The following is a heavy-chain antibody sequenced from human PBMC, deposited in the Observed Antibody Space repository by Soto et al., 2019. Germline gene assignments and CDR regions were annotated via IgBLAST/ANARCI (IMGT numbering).Heavy chain of an antibody. Sequence: EVQLVESGGGLVQPGGSLRFSCAASGFRFNIYSMNWVRQAPGKGLEWSAYITSDTNTIKYADSVKGRFTISRDNARNLVYLQMNSLRDEDTAVYYCARSVEGHFDYWGQGTVVTVSS. D-gene: IGHD6-19*01. CDR2: ITSDTNTI. CDR1: GFRFNIYS. CDR3: ARSVEGHFDY. J-gene: IGHJ4*02. V-gene: IGHV3-48*02.